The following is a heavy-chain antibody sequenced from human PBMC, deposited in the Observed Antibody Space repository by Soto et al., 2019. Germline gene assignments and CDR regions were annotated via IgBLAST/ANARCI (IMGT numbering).Heavy chain of an antibody. CDR1: GFTFSSYS. V-gene: IGHV3-21*01. J-gene: IGHJ4*02. CDR3: ARDYYDSSGYPRRIDY. D-gene: IGHD3-22*01. Sequence: GGSLRLSSAASGFTFSSYSMNWVRQAPGKGLEWVSSISSSSSYIYYADSVKGRFTISRDNAKNSLYLQMNSLRAEDTAVYYCARDYYDSSGYPRRIDYWGQGTLVTVSS. CDR2: ISSSSSYI.